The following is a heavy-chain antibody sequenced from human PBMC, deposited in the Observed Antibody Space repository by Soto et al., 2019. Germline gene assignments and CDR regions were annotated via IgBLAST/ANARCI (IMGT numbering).Heavy chain of an antibody. J-gene: IGHJ4*02. Sequence: ASVKVSCKVSGYTLTELSMHWVRQAPGKGLEWMGGFDPEDGETIYAQKFQGRVTMTEDTSTDTAYMELSSLRSEDTAVYYCATDRKAAAGTSTFDYWGQGTLVTVSS. CDR1: GYTLTELS. V-gene: IGHV1-24*01. CDR2: FDPEDGET. D-gene: IGHD6-13*01. CDR3: ATDRKAAAGTSTFDY.